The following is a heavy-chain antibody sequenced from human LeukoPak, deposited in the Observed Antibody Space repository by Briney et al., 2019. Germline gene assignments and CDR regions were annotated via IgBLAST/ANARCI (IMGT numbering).Heavy chain of an antibody. D-gene: IGHD3-22*01. CDR2: ISSSSSTI. J-gene: IGHJ4*02. CDR1: GFTFSSYS. Sequence: GGSLRLSCAASGFTFSSYSMNWVRQAPGKGLEWVSYISSSSSTIYYADSVKGRFTISRDNAKNSLYLQMNSLRAEDTAVYYCARRTYYYDSSGYYYVALDYWGQGTLVTVSS. V-gene: IGHV3-48*01. CDR3: ARRTYYYDSSGYYYVALDY.